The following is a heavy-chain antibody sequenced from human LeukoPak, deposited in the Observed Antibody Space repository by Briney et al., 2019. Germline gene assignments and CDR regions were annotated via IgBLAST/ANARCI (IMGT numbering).Heavy chain of an antibody. V-gene: IGHV4-31*03. CDR3: ARWSSGHFNAFDY. CDR2: IYYSGST. CDR1: GGSISSGGYY. J-gene: IGHJ4*02. D-gene: IGHD3-3*01. Sequence: PSETLSLTCTVSGGSISSGGYYWSWIRQHPGKGLGWIGYIYYSGSTYYNPSLKSRVTISVDTSKNQFSLKLSSVTAADTAVYYCARWSSGHFNAFDYWGQGTLVTVSS.